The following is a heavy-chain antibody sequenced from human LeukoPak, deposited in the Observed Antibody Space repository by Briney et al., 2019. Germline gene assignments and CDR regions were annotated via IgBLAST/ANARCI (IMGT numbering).Heavy chain of an antibody. V-gene: IGHV3-53*01. D-gene: IGHD3-10*01. J-gene: IGHJ6*03. CDR2: IYSGGST. Sequence: GGSLRLSCAASGFTVSSNYMSWVRQAPGKGPEWVPVIYSGGSTYYADSVKGRFTISRDNSKNTLYLQMNSLRAEDTAVYYCARMVRGVMYYYYMDVWGKGTTVTVSS. CDR1: GFTVSSNY. CDR3: ARMVRGVMYYYYMDV.